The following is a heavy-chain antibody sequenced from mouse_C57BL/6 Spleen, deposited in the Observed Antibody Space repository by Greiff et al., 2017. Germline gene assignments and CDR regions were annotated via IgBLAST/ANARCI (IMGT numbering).Heavy chain of an antibody. Sequence: VKLQESGAELVRPGASVKLSCKASGYTFTDYYINWVKQRPGQGLEWIARIYPGSGNTYYNEKFKGKATLTAEKSSSTAYMQLSSLTSEDSAVYFCARGGNAMDYWGQGTSVTVSS. J-gene: IGHJ4*01. CDR1: GYTFTDYY. CDR2: IYPGSGNT. V-gene: IGHV1-76*01. CDR3: ARGGNAMDY.